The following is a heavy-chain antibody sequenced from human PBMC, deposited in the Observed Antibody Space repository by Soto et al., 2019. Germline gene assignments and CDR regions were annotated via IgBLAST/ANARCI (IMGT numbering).Heavy chain of an antibody. CDR3: ARTGVSSSSVYYYYGMDV. CDR2: IIPIFGTA. V-gene: IGHV1-69*06. Sequence: QVQLVQSGAEVKKPGSSVKVSCKASGGTFSSYAISWVRQAPGQGLEWMGGIIPIFGTANYAQKFHGRVTITAYKSTSTAYMELSSLRSEDTAVYYCARTGVSSSSVYYYYGMDVWGQGTTVTVSS. J-gene: IGHJ6*02. D-gene: IGHD6-6*01. CDR1: GGTFSSYA.